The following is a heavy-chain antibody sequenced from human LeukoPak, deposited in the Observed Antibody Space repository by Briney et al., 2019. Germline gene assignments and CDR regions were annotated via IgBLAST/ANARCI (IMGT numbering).Heavy chain of an antibody. J-gene: IGHJ6*02. CDR1: GGSFSGYY. V-gene: IGHV4-34*01. CDR2: INHSGST. D-gene: IGHD2-2*01. CDR3: ARGSHCSSTSCYRRLYYYYGMDV. Sequence: SETLSLTCAVYGGSFSGYYWSWIRQPPGKGLEWIGEINHSGSTNYNPSLKSRVTISVDTSKNQFSLELSSVTAADTAVYYCARGSHCSSTSCYRRLYYYYGMDVWGQGTTVTVSS.